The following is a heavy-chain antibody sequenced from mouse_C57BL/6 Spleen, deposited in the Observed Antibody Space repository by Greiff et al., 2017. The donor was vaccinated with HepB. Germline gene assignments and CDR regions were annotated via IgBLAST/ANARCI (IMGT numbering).Heavy chain of an antibody. Sequence: EVQLQESGGDLVKPGGSLKLSCAASGFTFSSYGMSWVRQTPDKRLEWVATISSGGSYTYYPDSVKGRFTISRDNAKNTLYLQMSSLKSEDTAMYYCARHDGYYVGAMDYWGQGTSVTVSS. J-gene: IGHJ4*01. CDR3: ARHDGYYVGAMDY. CDR1: GFTFSSYG. CDR2: ISSGGSYT. V-gene: IGHV5-6*01. D-gene: IGHD2-3*01.